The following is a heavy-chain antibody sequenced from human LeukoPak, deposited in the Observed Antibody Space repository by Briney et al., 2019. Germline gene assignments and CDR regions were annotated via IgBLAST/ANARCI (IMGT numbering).Heavy chain of an antibody. D-gene: IGHD2-2*01. CDR1: GFTFSNAW. CDR2: IKSKTDGGTT. V-gene: IGHV3-15*01. Sequence: GGSLRLSCAASGFTFSNAWMSWVRQAPGNGLEWVGRIKSKTDGGTTDYAAPVKGRFTISRDDSKNTLYLQMNSLKTEDTAVYYCTTDVLYCSSTSCYNWFDPWGQGTLVTVSS. CDR3: TTDVLYCSSTSCYNWFDP. J-gene: IGHJ5*02.